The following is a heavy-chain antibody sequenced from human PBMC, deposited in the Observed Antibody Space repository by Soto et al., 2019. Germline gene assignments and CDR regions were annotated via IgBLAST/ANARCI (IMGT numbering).Heavy chain of an antibody. CDR1: GGTFSSYA. CDR2: IIPIFGTA. J-gene: IGHJ5*02. Sequence: QVQLVQSGAEVKKPGSSVKVSCKASGGTFSSYAISWVRQAPGQGLEWMGGIIPIFGTANYAQKFQGRVTITADESTSTAYMELSSLRSEDTAVYYCARGSGRGYVHYDFWSAESERVGWFDPWGQGTLVTVSS. CDR3: ARGSGRGYVHYDFWSAESERVGWFDP. V-gene: IGHV1-69*01. D-gene: IGHD3-3*01.